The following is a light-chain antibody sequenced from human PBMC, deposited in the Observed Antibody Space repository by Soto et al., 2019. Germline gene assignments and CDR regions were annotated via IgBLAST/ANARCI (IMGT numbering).Light chain of an antibody. CDR2: DAS. Sequence: EIVLTQSPATLSLSPGERATLSCRASQSVRNYLAWYQQKPGQAPRLLIYDASNRATGIPARFSGSGSGTDFTLTISSLEPEDVAVYYCHQRINWPPITFGQGTRLEIK. CDR3: HQRINWPPIT. CDR1: QSVRNY. J-gene: IGKJ5*01. V-gene: IGKV3-11*01.